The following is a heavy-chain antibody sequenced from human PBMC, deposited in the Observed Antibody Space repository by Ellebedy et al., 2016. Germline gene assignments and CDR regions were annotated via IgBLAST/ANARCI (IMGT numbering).Heavy chain of an antibody. CDR2: ISYDGSNR. V-gene: IGHV3-30-3*01. D-gene: IGHD3-10*01. CDR1: GFTFSSYP. CDR3: ARDIGEMVPFHFYGMDV. Sequence: GGSLRLSCAASGFTFSSYPMHWVRQAPGKGLEWVAAISYDGSNRYSADSVKGRFTISRDNSKDTLFLQMNSLRAADTAVYFCARDIGEMVPFHFYGMDVWGQGTTVTVSS. J-gene: IGHJ6*02.